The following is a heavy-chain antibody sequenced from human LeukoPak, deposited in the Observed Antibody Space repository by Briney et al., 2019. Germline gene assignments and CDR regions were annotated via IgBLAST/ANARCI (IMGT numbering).Heavy chain of an antibody. J-gene: IGHJ6*02. Sequence: PSETLSLTCTASGGSINNYYWSWIRQPPGKGLEWIGFIYDSGTTTYNPSLKSRVTISVDTSKNHLSLNLTSVTAADTAVYYCARDRYNFWSGYKYYYGMDVWGQGTTVTVSS. V-gene: IGHV4-59*01. CDR2: IYDSGTT. CDR3: ARDRYNFWSGYKYYYGMDV. D-gene: IGHD3-3*01. CDR1: GGSINNYY.